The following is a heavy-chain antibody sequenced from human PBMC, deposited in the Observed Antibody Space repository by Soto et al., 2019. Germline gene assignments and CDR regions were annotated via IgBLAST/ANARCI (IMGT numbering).Heavy chain of an antibody. CDR3: VRPLPSGRNYGMDV. V-gene: IGHV3-53*01. CDR1: GLSVRNNY. J-gene: IGHJ6*02. CDR2: IYNDGTT. Sequence: EVQLVESGGGLIQPGGSLRLSCTASGLSVRNNYMSWVRQAPGMGLEWVSVIYNDGTTYYADSVKGRLTISRDTSKNTLSLQMDSLRAEDTAVYYCVRPLPSGRNYGMDVWGQGTTVTVSS. D-gene: IGHD3-10*01.